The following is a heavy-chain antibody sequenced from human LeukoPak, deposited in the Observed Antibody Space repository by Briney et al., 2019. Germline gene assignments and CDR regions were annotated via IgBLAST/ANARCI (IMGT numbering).Heavy chain of an antibody. J-gene: IGHJ4*02. V-gene: IGHV3-21*01. Sequence: GGSLRLSCAASGFTFSSYSMNWVRHAPGKGLEWVSSISSSSSYIYYADSVKGRFTISRDNAKNSLYLQMNSLRAEDTAVYCCARELGSSWYQYWGQGTLVTVSS. CDR3: ARELGSSWYQY. CDR2: ISSSSSYI. D-gene: IGHD6-13*01. CDR1: GFTFSSYS.